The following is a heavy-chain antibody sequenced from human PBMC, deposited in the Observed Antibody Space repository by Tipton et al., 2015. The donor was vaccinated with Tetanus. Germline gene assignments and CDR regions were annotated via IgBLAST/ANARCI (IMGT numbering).Heavy chain of an antibody. Sequence: TLSLTCTVSGGSIRSGGFYWSWIRQHPVKGLEWIGYIYYTGNTYYNPSLKSRVTIPVDTSKNQFSLKLSSVTAADTAVYYCARRSVSARFDDWGQGTPVTVSS. D-gene: IGHD6-6*01. CDR3: ARRSVSARFDD. CDR1: GGSIRSGGFY. V-gene: IGHV4-31*03. CDR2: IYYTGNT. J-gene: IGHJ4*02.